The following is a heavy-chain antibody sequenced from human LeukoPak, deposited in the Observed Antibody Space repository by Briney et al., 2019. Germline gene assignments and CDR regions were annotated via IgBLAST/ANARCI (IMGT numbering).Heavy chain of an antibody. CDR1: GFTFSSYG. CDR2: ISYDGSDK. CDR3: AKDWGRVRGAGKYYYYYYMDV. D-gene: IGHD3-16*01. V-gene: IGHV3-30*18. J-gene: IGHJ6*03. Sequence: PGGSLRLSCAASGFTFSSYGMHWVRQAPGKGLEWVALISYDGSDKGYADSVKGRFTISRDNSKNTLYLQMNSLRAEDTAVYYCAKDWGRVRGAGKYYYYYYMDVWGKGTTVTVSS.